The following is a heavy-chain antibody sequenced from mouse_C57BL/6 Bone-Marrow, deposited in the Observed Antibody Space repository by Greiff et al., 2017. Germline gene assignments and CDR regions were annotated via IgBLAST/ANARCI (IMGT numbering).Heavy chain of an antibody. J-gene: IGHJ4*01. Sequence: QVQLQQPGAELVRPGSSVKLSCKASGYTFTSYWMHWVKQRPIQGLDWIGNIDPSDSETNYNQKFKDKATLTVDKSSSTAYMQLSSLTSEDSAVYYCARHLTVPYAMDYWGQGTSVTVSS. CDR2: IDPSDSET. CDR3: ARHLTVPYAMDY. V-gene: IGHV1-52*01. CDR1: GYTFTSYW. D-gene: IGHD1-1*01.